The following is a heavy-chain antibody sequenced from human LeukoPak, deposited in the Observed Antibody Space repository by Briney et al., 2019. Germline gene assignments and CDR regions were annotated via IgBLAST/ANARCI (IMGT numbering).Heavy chain of an antibody. CDR1: GFTFSSYV. CDR2: ISGSGGST. Sequence: RGGSLRLSCAASGFTFSSYVMNWVRQAPGRGREWVSGISGSGGSTYYADSVKGGFTISRENTKKTVYLQMNSLRAEDTAVYYCATTGESSGYYQRFDCWGQGTLVTVSS. D-gene: IGHD3-22*01. CDR3: ATTGESSGYYQRFDC. V-gene: IGHV3-23*01. J-gene: IGHJ4*02.